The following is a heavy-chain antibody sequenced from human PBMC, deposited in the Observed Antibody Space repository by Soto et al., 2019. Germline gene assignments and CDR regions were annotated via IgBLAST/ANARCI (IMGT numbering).Heavy chain of an antibody. CDR3: ARHFRYYYGSGSTLAFDY. CDR1: GYSFTSYW. D-gene: IGHD3-10*01. J-gene: IGHJ4*02. CDR2: IDPSDSYT. Sequence: EVQLVQSGAEVKKPGESLRISCKGSGYSFTSYWISWVRQMPGKGLEWMGRIDPSDSYTNYSPSFQGHVTISADKSISTAYVQWSSLKASDTAMYYCARHFRYYYGSGSTLAFDYWGQGTLVTVSS. V-gene: IGHV5-10-1*01.